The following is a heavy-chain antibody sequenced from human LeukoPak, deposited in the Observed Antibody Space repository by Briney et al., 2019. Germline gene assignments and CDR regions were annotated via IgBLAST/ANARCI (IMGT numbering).Heavy chain of an antibody. CDR1: GFTVSSNY. CDR2: IYSGGST. V-gene: IGHV3-53*01. Sequence: GGSLRLSYAASGFTVSSNYMSWVRQAPGKGLEWVAVIYSGGSTYYADAVKGRFTISRDNSKNPLYLQMNSLRAEDTAVYYCARVGSSKGYYYYYYMDVWGKGTTVTVSS. J-gene: IGHJ6*03. CDR3: ARVGSSKGYYYYYYMDV. D-gene: IGHD2-2*01.